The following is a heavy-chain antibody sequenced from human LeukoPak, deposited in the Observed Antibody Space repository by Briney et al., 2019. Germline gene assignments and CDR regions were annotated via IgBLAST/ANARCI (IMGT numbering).Heavy chain of an antibody. D-gene: IGHD3-3*01. J-gene: IGHJ4*02. CDR2: IKQDGSER. CDR3: ARNTYYDFWTDYLFDY. CDR1: GFTFSSFW. V-gene: IGHV3-7*01. Sequence: GGSLRLSCAGSGFTFSSFWMSWVRQAPGKGLEWVANIKQDGSERYYVDSVKGRFTISRDNAKNSLYLQINNLRAEDTAVHYCARNTYYDFWTDYLFDYWGQGTLVTVSS.